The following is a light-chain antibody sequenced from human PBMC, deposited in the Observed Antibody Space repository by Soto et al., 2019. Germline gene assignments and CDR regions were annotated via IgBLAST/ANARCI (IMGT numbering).Light chain of an antibody. CDR3: RTFKSTDPALL. CDR2: EVT. CDR1: SSDIGGSNF. V-gene: IGLV2-14*01. Sequence: QSALTQPASVSGSPGQSITISCTGSSSDIGGSNFVSWYQQNPGRAPKLIIYEVTYRPSGVSNRFSGSKSGNTASLTISGPQAEDDADYYCRTFKSTDPALLFGGGTKLTVL. J-gene: IGLJ2*01.